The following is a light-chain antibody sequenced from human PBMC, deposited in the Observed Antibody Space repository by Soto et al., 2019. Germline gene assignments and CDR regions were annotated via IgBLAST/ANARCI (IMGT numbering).Light chain of an antibody. J-gene: IGKJ1*01. Sequence: ESVLTQSPGTLSLSPGERATLSCRASQSVSSNSLAWYQQKPGQAPRLLIYGASSRATGTPDRFSGSGSGTDFTITISRLEPEDFAVYYCQQFGGSPPSWTCGQGPKAEI. CDR2: GAS. V-gene: IGKV3-20*01. CDR3: QQFGGSPPSWT. CDR1: QSVSSNS.